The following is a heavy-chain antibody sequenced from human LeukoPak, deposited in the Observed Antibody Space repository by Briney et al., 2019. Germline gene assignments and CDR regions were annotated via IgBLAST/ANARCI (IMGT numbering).Heavy chain of an antibody. CDR3: AREKEGYCSGGSCLYYYYDMDV. CDR2: INTNTGNP. CDR1: GYTFTSYA. D-gene: IGHD2-15*01. J-gene: IGHJ6*02. V-gene: IGHV7-4-1*02. Sequence: ASVKVSCKASGYTFTSYAMNWVRQAPGQGLEWMGWINTNTGNPTYAQGFTGRFVFSLDTSVSTAYLQISSLKAEDTAVYYCAREKEGYCSGGSCLYYYYDMDVWGQGTTVTVSS.